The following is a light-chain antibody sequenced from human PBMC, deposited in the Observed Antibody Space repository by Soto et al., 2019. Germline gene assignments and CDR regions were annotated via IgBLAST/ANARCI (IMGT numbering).Light chain of an antibody. CDR1: QSISTW. Sequence: DIQMTQSRTTLSASVGDRVSITCRASQSISTWLAWYQQKPGKAPKLLIYKASSLEGGVPSRFSGSGSGTELNITISSLQPDDFATYYRQQYNTYPLTFGGGTTVEIK. CDR3: QQYNTYPLT. CDR2: KAS. J-gene: IGKJ4*01. V-gene: IGKV1-5*03.